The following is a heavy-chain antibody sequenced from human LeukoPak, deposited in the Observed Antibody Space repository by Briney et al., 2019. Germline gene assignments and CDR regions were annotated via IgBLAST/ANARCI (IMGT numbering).Heavy chain of an antibody. CDR2: VNWNGGST. Sequence: PGGSLRLSCAASGFTFDDYGMSWVRQAPGKGLEWVSGVNWNGGSTSYADSVKGRFTISRDNSKNTLYLQMNSLRAEDTAVYYCAKARKAENWFDPWGQGTLVTVSS. CDR3: AKARKAENWFDP. V-gene: IGHV3-20*04. D-gene: IGHD6-13*01. CDR1: GFTFDDYG. J-gene: IGHJ5*02.